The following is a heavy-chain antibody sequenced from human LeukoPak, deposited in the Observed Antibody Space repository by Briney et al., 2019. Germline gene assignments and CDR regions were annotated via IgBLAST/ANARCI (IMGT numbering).Heavy chain of an antibody. D-gene: IGHD3-22*01. Sequence: GGSLRLSCAASGFTFSSYSMNWVRQAPGKGLEWVSSISSRSSTIYYADSVKGRFTISRDNAKTSLYLQMNSLRAEDTAVYYCARGLSPTYYYDSSGYYEWAYFDYWGQGTLVTVSS. V-gene: IGHV3-48*04. CDR2: ISSRSSTI. CDR1: GFTFSSYS. CDR3: ARGLSPTYYYDSSGYYEWAYFDY. J-gene: IGHJ4*02.